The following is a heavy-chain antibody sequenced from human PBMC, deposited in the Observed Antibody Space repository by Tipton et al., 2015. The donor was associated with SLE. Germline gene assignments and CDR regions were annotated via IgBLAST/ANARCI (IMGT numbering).Heavy chain of an antibody. CDR1: GFTFSSYA. CDR3: AREGGRTAGYYYGRDV. CDR2: ISSSSSTI. D-gene: IGHD1-1*01. Sequence: SLRLSCAASGFTFSSYAMSWVRQAPGKGLEWVSAISSSSSTIYYADSVKGRFTISRDNAKNSLYLQMNSLRAEDTAVYYCAREGGRTAGYYYGRDVWGQGTTVTVSS. V-gene: IGHV3-48*01. J-gene: IGHJ6*02.